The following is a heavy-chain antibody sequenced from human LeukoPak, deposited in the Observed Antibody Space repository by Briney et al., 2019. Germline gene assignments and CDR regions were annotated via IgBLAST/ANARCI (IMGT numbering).Heavy chain of an antibody. D-gene: IGHD3-22*01. CDR3: ARAALEDYYDSSGYWVDY. CDR2: ISGSGGST. Sequence: PGGSLRLSCAASGFTFSSYAMSWVRQAPGKGLEWVSAISGSGGSTYYADSVKGRFTISRDNSKNTLYLQMNSLRAEDTAVYYCARAALEDYYDSSGYWVDYWGQGTLVTVSS. V-gene: IGHV3-23*01. CDR1: GFTFSSYA. J-gene: IGHJ4*02.